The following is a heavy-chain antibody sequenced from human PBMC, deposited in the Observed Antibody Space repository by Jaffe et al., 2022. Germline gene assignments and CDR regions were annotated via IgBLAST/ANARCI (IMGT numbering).Heavy chain of an antibody. J-gene: IGHJ3*02. V-gene: IGHV3-9*01. CDR3: AKGVAARPHEAFDI. D-gene: IGHD6-6*01. Sequence: EVQLVESGGGLVQPGRSLRLSCAASGFTFDDYAMHWVRQAPGKGLEWVSGISWNSGSIGYADSVKGRFTISRDNAKNSLYLQMNSLRAEDTALYYCAKGVAARPHEAFDIWGQGTMVTVSS. CDR1: GFTFDDYA. CDR2: ISWNSGSI.